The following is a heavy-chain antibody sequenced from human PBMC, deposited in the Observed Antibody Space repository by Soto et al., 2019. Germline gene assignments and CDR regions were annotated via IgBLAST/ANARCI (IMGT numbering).Heavy chain of an antibody. Sequence: ASVKVSCKASGYTFTSYAMHWVRQAPGQRLEWMGWINAGNGNTKYSQKFQGRVTITRDTSASTAYMELSSLRSEDTAVYYCARVLYDFWSGSPSYYFDYCGQGTLVTVSS. J-gene: IGHJ4*02. CDR1: GYTFTSYA. V-gene: IGHV1-3*01. CDR2: INAGNGNT. D-gene: IGHD3-3*01. CDR3: ARVLYDFWSGSPSYYFDY.